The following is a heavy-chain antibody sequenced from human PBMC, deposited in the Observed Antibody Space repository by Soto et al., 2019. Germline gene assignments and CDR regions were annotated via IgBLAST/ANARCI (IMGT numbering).Heavy chain of an antibody. CDR2: ISSSSSYI. J-gene: IGHJ6*02. D-gene: IGHD2-8*01. CDR1: GFTFSSYS. CDR3: ARDTKDCNNGVCSIYYYYGMDV. V-gene: IGHV3-21*01. Sequence: PGGSLRLSCAASGFTFSSYSMNWVRQAPGKGLEWVSSISSSSSYIYYADSVKGRFTISRDNAKNSLYLQMNSLRAEDTAVYYCARDTKDCNNGVCSIYYYYGMDVWGQGTTVTVSS.